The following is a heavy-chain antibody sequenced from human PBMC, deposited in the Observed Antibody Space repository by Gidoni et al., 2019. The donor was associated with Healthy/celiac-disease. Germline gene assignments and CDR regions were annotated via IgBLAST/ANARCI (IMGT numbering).Heavy chain of an antibody. CDR1: GGSISSSSYY. D-gene: IGHD3-22*01. CDR3: ARQVGLRLLPLAVE. V-gene: IGHV4-39*01. Sequence: QLQLQESGPGLVQHSETVSLTCTVSGGSISSSSYYWGWIRQPPGKGLEWIGSIYYSGSTYYNPSLKSRVTISVDTSKNQFSLKLSSVTAADTAVYYCARQVGLRLLPLAVEWGQGTLVTVSS. J-gene: IGHJ4*02. CDR2: IYYSGST.